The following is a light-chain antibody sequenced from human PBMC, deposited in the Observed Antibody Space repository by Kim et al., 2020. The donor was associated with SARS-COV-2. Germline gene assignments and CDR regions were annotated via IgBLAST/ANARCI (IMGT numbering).Light chain of an antibody. CDR1: NIGSKR. J-gene: IGLJ3*02. Sequence: SYELTQPPSVSVAPGKTARITCGGNNIGSKRVHWYQQMPGQAPVLVIYYDSDRPSGIPERFSGSNSGNTATLTISRVEAGDEADYYCQVWDSSSDHRVFGGGTQLTVL. CDR3: QVWDSSSDHRV. CDR2: YDS. V-gene: IGLV3-21*04.